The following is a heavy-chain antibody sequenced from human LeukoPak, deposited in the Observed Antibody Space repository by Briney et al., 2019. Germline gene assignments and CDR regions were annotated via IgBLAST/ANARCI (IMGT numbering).Heavy chain of an antibody. V-gene: IGHV3-21*01. CDR3: AREDIVSGAGSWFDP. CDR2: ISSSSYI. D-gene: IGHD5/OR15-5a*01. J-gene: IGHJ5*02. CDR1: GFTFSSYS. Sequence: GGSLRLSCAASGFTFSSYSMNWVRQAPGKGLEWVSSISSSSYIYYADSVKGRFTISRDNAKNSLYLQMNSLRAEDTAVYYCAREDIVSGAGSWFDPWGQGTLVTVSS.